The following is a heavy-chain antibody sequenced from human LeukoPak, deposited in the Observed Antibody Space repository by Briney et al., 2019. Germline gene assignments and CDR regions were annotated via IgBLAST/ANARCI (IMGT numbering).Heavy chain of an antibody. CDR2: ISAYNGNT. V-gene: IGHV1-18*01. J-gene: IGHJ6*02. Sequence: ASVKVSCKASGYTFTSYGISWVRQAPGQGLEWMGWISAYNGNTNYARKLQGRVTMTTDPSTSKAYMKLRSLRSDDTAVYYCARYSSSSLFFYGMDVWGQGTTVTVSS. CDR3: ARYSSSSLFFYGMDV. CDR1: GYTFTSYG. D-gene: IGHD6-6*01.